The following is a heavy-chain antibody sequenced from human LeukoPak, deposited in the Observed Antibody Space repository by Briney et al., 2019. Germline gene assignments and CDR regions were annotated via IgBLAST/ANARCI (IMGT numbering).Heavy chain of an antibody. CDR3: ARHIAYCSSTSCYDPTIHPFDY. V-gene: IGHV4-38-2*01. J-gene: IGHJ4*02. CDR1: GYSISSGYY. D-gene: IGHD2-2*01. CDR2: IYHSGST. Sequence: ASETLSLTCAVSGYSISSGYYWGWIRQPPGKGLEWIGSIYHSGSTYYNPSLKSRVTISVDTSKNQFSLKLSSVTAADTAVYYCARHIAYCSSTSCYDPTIHPFDYWGQGTLVTVSS.